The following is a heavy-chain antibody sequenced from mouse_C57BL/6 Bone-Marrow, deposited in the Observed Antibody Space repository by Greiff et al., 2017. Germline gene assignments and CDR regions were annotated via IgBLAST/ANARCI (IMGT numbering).Heavy chain of an antibody. CDR2: IHPNSGSP. Sequence: VKLQQPGAELVKPGASVKLSCKASGYTFTSYWLHGLKQRPGQGLKWVGMIHPNSGSPTNNEKFKSKATLTVDKSSSTAYMQLSSLTSEDSAVYYCANYYGSSGFAYWGQGTLVTVSA. CDR1: GYTFTSYW. J-gene: IGHJ3*01. D-gene: IGHD1-1*01. CDR3: ANYYGSSGFAY. V-gene: IGHV1-64*01.